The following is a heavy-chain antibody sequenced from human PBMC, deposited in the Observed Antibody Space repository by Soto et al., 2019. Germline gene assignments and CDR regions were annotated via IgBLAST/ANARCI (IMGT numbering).Heavy chain of an antibody. D-gene: IGHD2-15*01. V-gene: IGHV3-74*03. J-gene: IGHJ4*02. Sequence: EVQLVESGGELVQPGGSLRLSCAVSGFTFRGYWMHWVRQVPGKGLVWVAHIDGDGSTTTYAESVKGRFTVSRDDAGNTLDLQMNSLRAEDTAVYYCARVKGGSGGRGDPLDYWGPGTLVTVSS. CDR1: GFTFRGYW. CDR3: ARVKGGSGGRGDPLDY. CDR2: IDGDGSTT.